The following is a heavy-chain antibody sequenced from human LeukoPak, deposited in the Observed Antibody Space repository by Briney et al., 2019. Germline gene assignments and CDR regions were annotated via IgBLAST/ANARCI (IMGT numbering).Heavy chain of an antibody. J-gene: IGHJ4*02. CDR1: GFTFSSYA. D-gene: IGHD3-10*01. V-gene: IGHV3-23*01. CDR2: ISGSGGST. Sequence: DPGGSLRLSCAASGFTFSSYAMSWVRQAPGKGLEWVSAISGSGGSTYYADSVKGRFAISRDNSKNTLYLQMNSLRAEDTAVYYCAKDTKTMVRGVIDYWGQGTLVTVSS. CDR3: AKDTKTMVRGVIDY.